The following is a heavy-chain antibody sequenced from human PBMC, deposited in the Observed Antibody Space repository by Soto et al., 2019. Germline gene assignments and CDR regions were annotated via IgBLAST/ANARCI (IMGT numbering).Heavy chain of an antibody. CDR2: IIPIFGTA. Sequence: GASVKVSCKASGGTFSSYAISWVRQAPGQGLEWMGGIIPIFGTANYAQKFQGRATITADESTSTAYMELSSLRSEDTAVYYCASRRYCGGDCPKDYYYYYGMDVWGQGTTVTVSS. CDR1: GGTFSSYA. V-gene: IGHV1-69*13. CDR3: ASRRYCGGDCPKDYYYYYGMDV. J-gene: IGHJ6*02. D-gene: IGHD2-21*02.